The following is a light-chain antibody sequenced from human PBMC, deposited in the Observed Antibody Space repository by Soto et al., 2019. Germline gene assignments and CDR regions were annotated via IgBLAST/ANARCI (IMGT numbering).Light chain of an antibody. CDR1: QSVSSN. CDR2: GAS. CDR3: QQYYNWFQT. Sequence: EIVMKQSPATLSVSPGARATLSCRASQSVSSNLAWYQQKPGQAPRLLIYGASTRATGIPDRFSGSGSGTEFTLSISSLQSEDFAVYYCQQYYNWFQTFGQGTMV. J-gene: IGKJ1*01. V-gene: IGKV3-15*01.